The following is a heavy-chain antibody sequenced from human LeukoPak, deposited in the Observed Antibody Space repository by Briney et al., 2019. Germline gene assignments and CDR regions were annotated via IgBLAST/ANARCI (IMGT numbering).Heavy chain of an antibody. CDR3: ARDYFFVDTAMAREEYFDY. D-gene: IGHD5-18*01. CDR1: GYTFTSYY. J-gene: IGHJ4*02. CDR2: INPSGGGT. V-gene: IGHV1-46*01. Sequence: ASVKVSCKASGYTFTSYYMHWVRQAPGQGLERMGIINPSGGGTSYAQKFQGRVTMTRDTSTSTVYMELSSLRSEDTAVYYCARDYFFVDTAMAREEYFDYWGQGTLVTVSS.